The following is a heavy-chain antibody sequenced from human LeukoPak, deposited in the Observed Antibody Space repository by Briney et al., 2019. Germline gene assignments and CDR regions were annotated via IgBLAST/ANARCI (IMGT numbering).Heavy chain of an antibody. V-gene: IGHV3-49*04. Sequence: PGRSLRLSCRGSGFTFGDHAMSWVRQAPGKGLEWVGSIRSKAYRGTTEYAASVKGRFTISRDDSASIAYLQMNSLKTEDTAVYYCARGPIQLWIHNAMDVWGQGTTVTVSS. CDR1: GFTFGDHA. D-gene: IGHD5-18*01. J-gene: IGHJ6*02. CDR2: IRSKAYRGTT. CDR3: ARGPIQLWIHNAMDV.